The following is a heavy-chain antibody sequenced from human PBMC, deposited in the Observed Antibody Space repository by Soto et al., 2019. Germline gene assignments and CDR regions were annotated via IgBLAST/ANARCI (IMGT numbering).Heavy chain of an antibody. D-gene: IGHD6-13*01. J-gene: IGHJ6*02. CDR1: GFTFTSSA. CDR2: IVVGSGNT. Sequence: SVKVSCKASGFTFTSSAMQWVRQARGQRLEWIGWIVVGSGNTNYAQKFQERVTITRDMSTSTAYMELSSLRSEDTAVYYCAAAEQQLVRPYYRMDVWGQGTTVTVYS. V-gene: IGHV1-58*02. CDR3: AAAEQQLVRPYYRMDV.